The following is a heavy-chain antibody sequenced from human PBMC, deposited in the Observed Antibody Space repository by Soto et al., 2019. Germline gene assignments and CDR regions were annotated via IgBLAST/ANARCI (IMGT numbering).Heavy chain of an antibody. D-gene: IGHD1-26*01. CDR2: IRAGQGNT. J-gene: IGHJ4*02. V-gene: IGHV1-3*01. CDR3: ARENPQESGSYYDY. CDR1: GYTFTNHA. Sequence: GASVKVSCKASGYTFTNHAIHWVRQAPGQRLEWMGWIRAGQGNTDYSQRFQDRVTITRDTSASTAYMELSSLTSEDTAVNYCARENPQESGSYYDYWGQGSLVTVSS.